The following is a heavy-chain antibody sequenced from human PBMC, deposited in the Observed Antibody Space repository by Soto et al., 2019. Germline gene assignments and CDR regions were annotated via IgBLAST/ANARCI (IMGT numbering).Heavy chain of an antibody. V-gene: IGHV1-18*01. CDR1: GYTFTSFG. Sequence: GASVKVSCKTSGYTFTSFGITWVRQAPGQGLEWMGWISTYNGNTNYAQKVQGRVTMTTDTSTSTAYMELRSLRSDDTAVYYCARGVAAAGIDYWGQGTLVTVSS. CDR3: ARGVAAAGIDY. J-gene: IGHJ4*02. D-gene: IGHD2-15*01. CDR2: ISTYNGNT.